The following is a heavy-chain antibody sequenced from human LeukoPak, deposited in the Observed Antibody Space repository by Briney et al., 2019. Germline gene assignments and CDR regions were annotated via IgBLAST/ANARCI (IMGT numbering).Heavy chain of an antibody. J-gene: IGHJ4*02. CDR3: AKDQTRPVGQDY. CDR1: GFTFSNYP. D-gene: IGHD1-1*01. Sequence: PGGSLRLSCGASGFTFSNYPMHWVRQAPCKGLEWVAFVRYDGSKTQYADSVKGRFTISRDNSQNTLYLQMNSLRAEDTAVYYCAKDQTRPVGQDYWGQGTLVTVSS. CDR2: VRYDGSKT. V-gene: IGHV3-30*02.